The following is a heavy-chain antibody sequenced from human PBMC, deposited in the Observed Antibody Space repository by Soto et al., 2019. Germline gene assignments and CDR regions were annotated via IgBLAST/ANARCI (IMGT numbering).Heavy chain of an antibody. CDR1: GFTFSSYG. J-gene: IGHJ4*02. V-gene: IGHV3-33*01. Sequence: QVPLVESGGGVVQPGRSLRLSCAASGFTFSSYGVHWVRQAPGKGLEWVAVIWYDGSNKYYADSVKGRFTISRDNSKNTLYLQMNSLRAEDTAVYYCARGGWQWLVRVLGNFDYWGQGTLVTVSS. D-gene: IGHD6-19*01. CDR2: IWYDGSNK. CDR3: ARGGWQWLVRVLGNFDY.